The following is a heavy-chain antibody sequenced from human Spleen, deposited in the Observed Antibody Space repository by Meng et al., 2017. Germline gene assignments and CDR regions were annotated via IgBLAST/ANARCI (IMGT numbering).Heavy chain of an antibody. J-gene: IGHJ4*02. CDR2: INHSGST. D-gene: IGHD4-23*01. V-gene: IGHV4-34*01. Sequence: VELPQLGAGLVKPSGARSLPRAVYGGAFSGYYWSWIRQPPGKGLELIGEINHSGSTNYNPSLKRRVTISVDTSKNQFSLKLSSVTAADTAVYYCARGPKIYGGNSGALGYWGQGTLVTVSS. CDR3: ARGPKIYGGNSGALGY. CDR1: GGAFSGYY.